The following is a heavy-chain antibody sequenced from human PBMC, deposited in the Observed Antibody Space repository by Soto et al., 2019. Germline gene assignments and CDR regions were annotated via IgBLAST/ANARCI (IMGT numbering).Heavy chain of an antibody. J-gene: IGHJ6*03. Sequence: SVKVSCKSSGGTFSSYTISWVRQAPGQGLEWMGRIIPILGIANYAQKFQGRVTITADKSTSTAYMELSSLRSEDTAVYYCANQCSSTSCYYMDVWGKGTTVTVSS. D-gene: IGHD2-2*01. CDR2: IIPILGIA. CDR3: ANQCSSTSCYYMDV. V-gene: IGHV1-69*02. CDR1: GGTFSSYT.